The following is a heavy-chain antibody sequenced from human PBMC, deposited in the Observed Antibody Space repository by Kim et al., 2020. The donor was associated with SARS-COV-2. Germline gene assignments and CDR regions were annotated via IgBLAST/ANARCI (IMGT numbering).Heavy chain of an antibody. V-gene: IGHV3-23*01. J-gene: IGHJ6*02. D-gene: IGHD6-19*01. CDR3: AKLVGASGGWDSRSYYYYGMDV. CDR1: GFTFSSYA. Sequence: GGSLRLSCAASGFTFSSYAMSWVRQAPGKGLEWVSAISGSGGSTYYADSVKGRFTISRDNSKNTLYLQMNSLRAEDTAVYYCAKLVGASGGWDSRSYYYYGMDVWGQGTTVTVSS. CDR2: ISGSGGST.